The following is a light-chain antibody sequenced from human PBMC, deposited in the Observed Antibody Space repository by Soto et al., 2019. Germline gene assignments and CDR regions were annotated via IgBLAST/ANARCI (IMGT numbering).Light chain of an antibody. V-gene: IGKV3-11*01. CDR1: QSVSSY. J-gene: IGKJ2*01. CDR3: QQRSNWPPYT. CDR2: DAS. Sequence: EIVLTQSPATLSLSPGERATLSCRASQSVSSYLAWYQQKPGQAPRLLIYDASNRATGIPARFSGSGSGTGITLTIISLEPEDFAVYYCQQRSNWPPYTFGQGTKLEIK.